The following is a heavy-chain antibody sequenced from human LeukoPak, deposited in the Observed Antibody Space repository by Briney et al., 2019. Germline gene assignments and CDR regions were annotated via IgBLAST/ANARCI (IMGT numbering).Heavy chain of an antibody. D-gene: IGHD5-12*01. Sequence: GGSLRLSCAASGFTFSSYAMHWVRQAPGKGLEWVAVISYDGSNKYYADSVKGRFTISRDNSKNTLYLQMNSLRAEDTAVYYCARDIGGYGDYWGQGTLVTVSS. CDR3: ARDIGGYGDY. CDR1: GFTFSSYA. CDR2: ISYDGSNK. J-gene: IGHJ4*02. V-gene: IGHV3-30*14.